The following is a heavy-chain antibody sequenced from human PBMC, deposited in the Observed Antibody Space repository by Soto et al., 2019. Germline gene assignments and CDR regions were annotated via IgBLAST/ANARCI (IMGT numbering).Heavy chain of an antibody. CDR3: ASQRYSGYDLVS. Sequence: ASVKVSCKASGYTFTSYYMHWVRQAPGQGLEWMGIINPSGGSTSYAQKFQGRVTMTRDTSTSTVYMELSSLRSEDTAVYYCASQRYSGYDLVSWGQGTPVTVSS. J-gene: IGHJ4*02. CDR1: GYTFTSYY. V-gene: IGHV1-46*01. CDR2: INPSGGST. D-gene: IGHD5-12*01.